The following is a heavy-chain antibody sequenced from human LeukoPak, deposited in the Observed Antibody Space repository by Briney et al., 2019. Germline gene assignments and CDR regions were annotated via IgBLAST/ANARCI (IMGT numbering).Heavy chain of an antibody. J-gene: IGHJ5*02. D-gene: IGHD3-22*01. V-gene: IGHV1-69*13. CDR2: IIPIFGTA. Sequence: ASVKVSCKASGGTFSSYAISWVRQAPGQGLEWMGGIIPIFGTANYAQKFQGRVTITADESTSTAYMELSSLRSEDTAVYYCARDSNDSSGYWTNWFDPWGQGTLVTVSS. CDR3: ARDSNDSSGYWTNWFDP. CDR1: GGTFSSYA.